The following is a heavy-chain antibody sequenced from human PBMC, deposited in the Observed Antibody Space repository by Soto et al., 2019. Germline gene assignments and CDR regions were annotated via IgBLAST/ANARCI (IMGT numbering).Heavy chain of an antibody. CDR2: IKQDGSEK. V-gene: IGHV3-7*01. CDR1: GFTFSSYW. D-gene: IGHD3-3*01. J-gene: IGHJ6*03. CDR3: ASDPNFWSGYHYYYYYYMDV. Sequence: PGGSLRLSCAASGFTFSSYWMSWVRQAPGKGLEWVANIKQDGSEKYYVDSVKGRFTISRDNAKNSLYLQMNSLRAEDTAVYYCASDPNFWSGYHYYYYYYMDVWGKGTTVTVSS.